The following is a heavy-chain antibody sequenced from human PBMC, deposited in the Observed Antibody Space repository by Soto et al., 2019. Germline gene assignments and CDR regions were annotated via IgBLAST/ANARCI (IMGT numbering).Heavy chain of an antibody. V-gene: IGHV6-1*01. J-gene: IGHJ4*02. CDR3: ARDLSSGHSNYGKYYFDY. Sequence: PSQTLSLTCAISGDSVSSNSAAWNWIRQSPSRGLEWLGRTYYRSKWYNDYAVSVKSRITINPDTSKNQFSLQLNSVTPEDTAVYYCARDLSSGHSNYGKYYFDYWGQGTMVTVYS. D-gene: IGHD4-4*01. CDR1: GDSVSSNSAA. CDR2: TYYRSKWYN.